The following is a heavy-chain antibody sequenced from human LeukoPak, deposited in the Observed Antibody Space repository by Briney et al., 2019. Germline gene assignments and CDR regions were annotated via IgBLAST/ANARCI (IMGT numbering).Heavy chain of an antibody. CDR1: ALIVSINH. V-gene: IGHV3-66*04. Sequence: GGSLRLSCAASALIVSINHMSWVRHATGKGLEWVSVIHSGGSPILPDSVKGRFSISGDNSKNPVYLQMNSLIAEDTAVYYCARRGAYDSRGLYDYYGLDVWGQGTTVTVSS. CDR2: IHSGGSP. CDR3: ARRGAYDSRGLYDYYGLDV. D-gene: IGHD3-22*01. J-gene: IGHJ6*02.